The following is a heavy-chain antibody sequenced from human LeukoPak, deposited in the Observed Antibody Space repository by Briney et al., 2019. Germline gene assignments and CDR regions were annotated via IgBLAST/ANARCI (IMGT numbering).Heavy chain of an antibody. V-gene: IGHV3-53*01. CDR3: ARVPRGAFDI. D-gene: IGHD3-10*01. CDR2: IYSGGST. J-gene: IGHJ3*02. Sequence: GGSLRLSCAASGFTVSSNYMSWVRQAPGKGLEWVSVIYSGGSTYYADSVKGRFTISRDNSKNTLYLQMNSLRAEDTAVYCCARVPRGAFDIWGQGTMVTVSS. CDR1: GFTVSSNY.